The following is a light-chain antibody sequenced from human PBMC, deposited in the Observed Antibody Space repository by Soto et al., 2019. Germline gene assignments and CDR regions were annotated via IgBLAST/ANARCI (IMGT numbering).Light chain of an antibody. V-gene: IGKV3-20*01. Sequence: EIVLTQSPGTLSLSPGERATLSCRASQSVSIDLAWYQQTPGQAPRLLIYGASTRATGIPDRFSGSGSGTDFTLTIYRLEPEDFAVYCCQQYGSSPLTFGGGTKVDIK. J-gene: IGKJ4*01. CDR3: QQYGSSPLT. CDR2: GAS. CDR1: QSVSID.